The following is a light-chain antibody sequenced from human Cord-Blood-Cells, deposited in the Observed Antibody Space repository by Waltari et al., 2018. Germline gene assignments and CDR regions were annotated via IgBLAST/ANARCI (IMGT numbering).Light chain of an antibody. Sequence: QSALTQPASVSGSPGQSHTISCPGTSSDVGSYNLLSWYQQHPGKAPKLMIYEGSKRPSGVSNRFSGSKSGNTASLTISGLQAEDEADYYCCSYAGSSTVVFGGGTKLTVL. CDR3: CSYAGSSTVV. V-gene: IGLV2-23*01. J-gene: IGLJ2*01. CDR2: EGS. CDR1: SSDVGSYNL.